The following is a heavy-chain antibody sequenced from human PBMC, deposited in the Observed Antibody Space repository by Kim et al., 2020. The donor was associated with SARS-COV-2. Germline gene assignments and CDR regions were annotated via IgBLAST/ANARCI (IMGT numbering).Heavy chain of an antibody. D-gene: IGHD3-9*01. CDR1: GASISDYY. CDR3: AIGTRYFDWGARLGADV. CDR2: VFASGST. Sequence: SETLSLTCTVSGASISDYYWTWIRQPAGKGLEWIGRVFASGSTDYNPSLKSRGTLSIDTSKKHFSLRLSSVTAADTAVYFCAIGTRYFDWGARLGADVWG. V-gene: IGHV4-4*07. J-gene: IGHJ6*01.